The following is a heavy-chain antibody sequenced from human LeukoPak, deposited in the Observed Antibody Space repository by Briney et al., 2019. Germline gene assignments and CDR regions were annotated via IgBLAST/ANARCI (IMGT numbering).Heavy chain of an antibody. CDR3: ARDQSYSSGWYYFDY. CDR2: IFSGGST. CDR1: GFTVSSNY. V-gene: IGHV3-53*01. Sequence: GGSLRLSCVASGFTVSSNYMSWVRQAPGKGLEWVSAIFSGGSTFYADSVKGRFTISRDNSKNTLYLQMNSLRAEDTAVYYCARDQSYSSGWYYFDYWGQGTLVTVSS. J-gene: IGHJ4*02. D-gene: IGHD6-19*01.